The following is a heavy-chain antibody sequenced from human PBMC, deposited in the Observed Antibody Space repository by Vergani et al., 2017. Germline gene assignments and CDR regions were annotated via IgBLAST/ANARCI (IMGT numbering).Heavy chain of an antibody. V-gene: IGHV3-33*08. J-gene: IGHJ5*02. CDR1: GFTFSSYG. D-gene: IGHD4-11*01. CDR3: ARDLDYSNPQGGFDP. CDR2: IWYDGSNK. Sequence: QVQLVESGGGVVQPGRSLRLSCAASGFTFSSYGMHWVRQAPGKGLEWVAVIWYDGSNKYYADSVKGRFTISRENSKNTLYLQMNSLRAEDTAVYYCARDLDYSNPQGGFDPWGQGTLVTVSS.